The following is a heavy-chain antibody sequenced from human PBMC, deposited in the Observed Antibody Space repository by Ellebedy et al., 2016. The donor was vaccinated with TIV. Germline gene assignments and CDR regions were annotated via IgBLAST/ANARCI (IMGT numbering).Heavy chain of an antibody. CDR3: AKNGANFDY. D-gene: IGHD3-10*01. Sequence: GESLKISCAASGFTFNTYAMSWVRQAPGKGLEWVSGISGSGSNTYYTDSVKGRFTISRDNSKNTLFLQMNSLRAEDTAIYYCAKNGANFDYWGQGTLVTVSS. CDR1: GFTFNTYA. V-gene: IGHV3-23*01. CDR2: ISGSGSNT. J-gene: IGHJ4*02.